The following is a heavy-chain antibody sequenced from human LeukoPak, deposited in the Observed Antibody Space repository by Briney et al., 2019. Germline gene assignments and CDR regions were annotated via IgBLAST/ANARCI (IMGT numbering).Heavy chain of an antibody. D-gene: IGHD4-17*01. CDR1: GYTFTSYG. J-gene: IGHJ6*02. CDR3: AHGDPDYYYYGMDV. Sequence: ASVKVSCKASGYTFTSYGISWVRQAPGQGLEWMGWISAYNGNTNYAQKLQGRVTMTTDTSTSTAYMELRSLRSDDTAVYYCAHGDPDYYYYGMDVWGQGTTVTVSS. V-gene: IGHV1-18*01. CDR2: ISAYNGNT.